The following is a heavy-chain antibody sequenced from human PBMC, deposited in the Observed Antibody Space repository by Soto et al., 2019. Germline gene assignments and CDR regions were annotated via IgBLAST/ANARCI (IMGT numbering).Heavy chain of an antibody. CDR3: ARDRETVWFGELSPLYYFDY. V-gene: IGHV1-18*01. Sequence: GASVKVSCKASGYTFTSYGISWVRQAPGQGLEWMGWISAYNGNTNYAQKFQGRVTITADKSTSTAYMELSSLRSEDTAVYYCARDRETVWFGELSPLYYFDYWGQGTLVTVSS. CDR2: ISAYNGNT. CDR1: GYTFTSYG. D-gene: IGHD3-10*01. J-gene: IGHJ4*02.